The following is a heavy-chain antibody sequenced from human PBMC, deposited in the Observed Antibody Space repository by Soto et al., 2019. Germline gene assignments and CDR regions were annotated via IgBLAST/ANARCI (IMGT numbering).Heavy chain of an antibody. V-gene: IGHV3-7*05. D-gene: IGHD1-26*01. J-gene: IGHJ4*02. CDR3: ARGRPSGDYSPLDY. CDR1: GFIFADFW. Sequence: GGSLRLSCATSGFIFADFWMSWVRQAPGKGLEWLAAIKEDGREEYYVGSVRGRFIISRDNAKNSLYLLMNSLRVEDTAVYYCARGRPSGDYSPLDYWGQGALVTVSS. CDR2: IKEDGREE.